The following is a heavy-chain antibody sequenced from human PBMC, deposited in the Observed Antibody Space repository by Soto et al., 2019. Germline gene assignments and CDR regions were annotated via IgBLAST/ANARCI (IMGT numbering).Heavy chain of an antibody. D-gene: IGHD3-16*02. CDR2: ITGSGSRT. CDR1: GFTFANSV. Sequence: EVQLLESGGGLGQPGGSLRLSCVGSGFTFANSVMTWVRQAPGKGLEWVSTITGSGSRTYYADFVKGRFTISRDNSEKTLYLQLDSLRGEETAKYYCAKNFRPSCIWVSYRHKTHFDDWGQGDLVTVSS. J-gene: IGHJ4*02. CDR3: AKNFRPSCIWVSYRHKTHFDD. V-gene: IGHV3-23*01.